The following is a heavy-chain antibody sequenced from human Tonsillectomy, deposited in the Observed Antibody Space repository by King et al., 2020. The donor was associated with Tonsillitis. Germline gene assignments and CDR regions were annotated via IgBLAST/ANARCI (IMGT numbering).Heavy chain of an antibody. CDR3: ARDTFAAAGTEGYYGMDV. CDR2: ISAYNGNT. CDR1: GYTFTSYG. J-gene: IGHJ6*02. D-gene: IGHD6-13*01. Sequence: QLVQSGAEVKKPGASVKVSCKASGYTFTSYGISWVRQAPGQGLEWMGWISAYNGNTNYAQKLQGRVTMTTDTSTSTAYMELRCLRSDDTAMYYCARDTFAAAGTEGYYGMDVWGQGTTVTVSS. V-gene: IGHV1-18*01.